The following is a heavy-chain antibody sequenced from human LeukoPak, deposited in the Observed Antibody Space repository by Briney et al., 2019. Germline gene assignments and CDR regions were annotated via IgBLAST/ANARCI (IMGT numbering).Heavy chain of an antibody. CDR1: GFTFSSYA. V-gene: IGHV3-23*01. Sequence: GGSLRLSCAASGFTFSSYAMHWVRQAPGKGLEWVSGISPSGDITYYADSVKGRFTISRDNSKNTLYLEVISLTAEDTAVYYCAKDDAWLRFGEWSQGTLVTVSS. D-gene: IGHD3-10*01. CDR2: ISPSGDIT. CDR3: AKDDAWLRFGE. J-gene: IGHJ4*02.